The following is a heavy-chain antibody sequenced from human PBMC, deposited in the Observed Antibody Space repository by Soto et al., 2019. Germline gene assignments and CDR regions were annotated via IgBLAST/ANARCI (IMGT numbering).Heavy chain of an antibody. V-gene: IGHV4-59*08. D-gene: IGHD6-19*01. CDR2: IYYTGST. J-gene: IGHJ3*02. CDR3: ARHWRAAVAADAFDI. CDR1: GGSIRGYY. Sequence: SETLSLTCTVSGGSIRGYYWSWIRQTPGKGLEWVGHIYYTGSTNYNPSLKSRLTISVDTSKNQFYLKLSSVTAADTAVYYCARHWRAAVAADAFDIWGQGTMVTVSS.